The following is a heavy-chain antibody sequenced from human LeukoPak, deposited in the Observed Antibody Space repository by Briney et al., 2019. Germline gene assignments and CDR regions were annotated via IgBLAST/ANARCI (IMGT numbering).Heavy chain of an antibody. V-gene: IGHV1-18*01. CDR3: ARGYYDSSGYYYDAFDI. CDR2: ISAYNGNT. CDR1: GYTFTSYG. J-gene: IGHJ3*02. Sequence: GASVKVSCKASGYTFTSYGISWVRQAPGQALEWMGWISAYNGNTNYAQKLQGRVTMTTDTSTSTAYMELRSLRSDDTAVYYCARGYYDSSGYYYDAFDIWGQGTMVTVSS. D-gene: IGHD3-22*01.